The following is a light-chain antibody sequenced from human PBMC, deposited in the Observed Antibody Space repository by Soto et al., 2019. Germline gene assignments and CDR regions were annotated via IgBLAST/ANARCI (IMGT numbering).Light chain of an antibody. J-gene: IGKJ1*01. CDR2: DAS. CDR3: HQCSKWPSGGT. CDR1: QTVSSSY. Sequence: EIVLTQSPATLSLSPGERATLSCGASQTVSSSYLAWYQQKPGQPPRLLMYDASDRAAGIPARFSGSRSGTDFTLTISSLEPDDFAVYYCHQCSKWPSGGTVGQGTKVDIK. V-gene: IGKV3-11*01.